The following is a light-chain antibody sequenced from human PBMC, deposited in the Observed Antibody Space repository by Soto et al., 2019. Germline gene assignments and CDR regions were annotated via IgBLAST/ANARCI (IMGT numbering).Light chain of an antibody. CDR2: AAS. Sequence: DIQMTQSPSSLSASQGDRVAITCRASQAINNYLAWYQQKPGKFPKLLIYAASTLHPGVPSRFSGSGSGTDFTLTISSLQPEDVATYYCQKYNSAPLTFGPGTRLEIK. V-gene: IGKV1-27*01. J-gene: IGKJ5*01. CDR3: QKYNSAPLT. CDR1: QAINNY.